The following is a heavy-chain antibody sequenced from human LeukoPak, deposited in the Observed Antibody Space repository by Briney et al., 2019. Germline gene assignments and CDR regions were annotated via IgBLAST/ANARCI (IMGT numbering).Heavy chain of an antibody. CDR3: AKGRGTGYRYGPIEN. V-gene: IGHV3-43*01. D-gene: IGHD5-18*01. J-gene: IGHJ4*02. CDR1: GFHFEDYT. CDR2: IRMDGTNK. Sequence: GGSLRLSCAASGFHFEDYTMYWARHVPAKGLEWVSIIRMDGTNKYYAESVKGRFTISRDNSKNSLSLQMNSLRTEDTALYYCAKGRGTGYRYGPIENWGQGTLVTVSS.